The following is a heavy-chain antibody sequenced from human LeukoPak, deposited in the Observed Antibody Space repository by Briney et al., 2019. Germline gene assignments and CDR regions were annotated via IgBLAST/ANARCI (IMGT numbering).Heavy chain of an antibody. CDR1: GGSISSYY. Sequence: SETLSLTCTVSGGSISSYYWSWIRQPARKGLEWIGRIYTSGSTNYNPSLRSRVTMSVDTSKNQFSLKLSSVTAADTAVYYCARGGYCGGDCLLGDDAFDIWGKGQWSPSLQ. J-gene: IGHJ3*02. CDR3: ARGGYCGGDCLLGDDAFDI. V-gene: IGHV4-4*07. D-gene: IGHD2-21*01. CDR2: IYTSGST.